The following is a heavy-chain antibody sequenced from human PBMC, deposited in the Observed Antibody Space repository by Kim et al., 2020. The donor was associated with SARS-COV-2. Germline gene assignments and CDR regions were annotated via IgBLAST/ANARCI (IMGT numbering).Heavy chain of an antibody. CDR1: GFTFSSYA. V-gene: IGHV3-33*01. CDR3: ARDRSALYVWRSYGGMDG. D-gene: IGHD3-16*01. Sequence: GGSLRLSCAASGFTFSSYAMHWVRQAPGKGLEWVAVIWYDGSVKYYADSVKGRFTISRDNSKNTLYLQMNSLRADDTAVYYCARDRSALYVWRSYGGMDGWGQGTTVTVS. CDR2: IWYDGSVK. J-gene: IGHJ6*02.